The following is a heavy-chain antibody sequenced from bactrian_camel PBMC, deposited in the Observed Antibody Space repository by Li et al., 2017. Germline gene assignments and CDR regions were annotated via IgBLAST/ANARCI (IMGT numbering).Heavy chain of an antibody. D-gene: IGHD7*01. V-gene: IGHV3S55*01. CDR1: RFFAC. CDR3: AAATWCGDWLRGIGD. CDR2: LDSDDST. Sequence: QVQLVESGGGSVRAGGSLTLYCSASRFFACMGWFRQVPGQEREGVATLDSDDSTEYAPFVAGRFTISKDNAKNTLYLQMNSLKPEDTALYYCAAATWCGDWLRGIGDWGQGTQVTVS. J-gene: IGHJ6*01.